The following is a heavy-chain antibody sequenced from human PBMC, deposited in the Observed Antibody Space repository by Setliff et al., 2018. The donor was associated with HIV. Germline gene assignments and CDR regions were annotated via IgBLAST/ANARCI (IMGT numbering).Heavy chain of an antibody. CDR3: ARDLAEPNYYYYMDV. CDR2: ISGTGTTI. CDR1: GFTFGNYN. Sequence: PGGSLRLSCAASGFTFGNYNMKWVRQAPGKGLEWVSHISGTGTTIYYADSVNGRFTISRDNAKNSLYLQMNSLRDEDTAVYYCARDLAEPNYYYYMDVWGKGTTVTVSS. D-gene: IGHD2-15*01. J-gene: IGHJ6*03. V-gene: IGHV3-48*02.